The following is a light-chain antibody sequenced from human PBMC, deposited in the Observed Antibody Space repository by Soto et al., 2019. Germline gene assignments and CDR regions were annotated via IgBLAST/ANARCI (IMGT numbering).Light chain of an antibody. V-gene: IGLV2-14*01. CDR2: EVS. J-gene: IGLJ3*02. Sequence: QSVLTQPASVSGSPGQSITISCTGSSSDVGGYNYVSWYQQHPGKAPKLMIYEVSNRPSGVSNRFSGSKSGNTASLTISGLQAEDEDDYYCISFTSNSQWVFGGGTKLTVL. CDR3: ISFTSNSQWV. CDR1: SSDVGGYNY.